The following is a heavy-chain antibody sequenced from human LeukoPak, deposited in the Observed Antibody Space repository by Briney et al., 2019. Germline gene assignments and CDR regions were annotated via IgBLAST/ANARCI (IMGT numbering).Heavy chain of an antibody. CDR1: GFTFSSYA. CDR3: ARSLDY. CDR2: ISYDGSKK. V-gene: IGHV3-30-3*01. Sequence: GGSLRLSCKASGFTFSSYAMDWIRQAPGKGLEWVAVISYDGSKKYYADSVRGRFTISRDNSKNTVYLQMNSLRGDDTAVYYCARSLDYWGQGTLVTVSS. J-gene: IGHJ4*02.